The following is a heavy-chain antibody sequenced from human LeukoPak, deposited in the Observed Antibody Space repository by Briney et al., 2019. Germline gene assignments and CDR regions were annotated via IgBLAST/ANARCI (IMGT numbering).Heavy chain of an antibody. CDR3: AKLDYYGNY. V-gene: IGHV3-7*03. D-gene: IGHD3-10*01. CDR2: IKQDGSEK. J-gene: IGHJ4*02. Sequence: GGSLRLSCATSGFTFSRYNMNWVRQAPGKGLAWVANIKQDGSEKYYVDSVKGRFTISRDNAKNSLYLQMNSLRAEDTAVYYCAKLDYYGNYWGQGTLVTVSS. CDR1: GFTFSRYN.